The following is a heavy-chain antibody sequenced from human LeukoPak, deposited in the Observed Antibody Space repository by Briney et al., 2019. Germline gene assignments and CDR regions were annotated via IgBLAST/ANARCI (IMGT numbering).Heavy chain of an antibody. Sequence: ASVKVSCKGSGYTFTDYYMHWVRQAPGQGVEWMGWIKPKSGGTKYAQKFQGRVTMTRDTSISTAYMDLSRLRSDDTAMYYCARDGQGAGKTFDYWGQGTLVTVSS. CDR2: IKPKSGGT. D-gene: IGHD6-13*01. J-gene: IGHJ4*02. CDR1: GYTFTDYY. V-gene: IGHV1-2*02. CDR3: ARDGQGAGKTFDY.